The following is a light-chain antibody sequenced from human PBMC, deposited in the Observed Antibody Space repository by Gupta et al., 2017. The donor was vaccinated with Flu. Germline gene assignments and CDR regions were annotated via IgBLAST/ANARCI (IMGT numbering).Light chain of an antibody. V-gene: IGKV1-39*01. CDR1: QSIAKY. Sequence: DLQMTQSPSSLSASVGDRVTITCRASQSIAKYLNWYQQQSGKAPKVLIYDASSLQSGAPSRFSGSGSGTDFTLTISSLQPEDFATYYCQQRDNNPITFGQGTRLEIK. CDR3: QQRDNNPIT. J-gene: IGKJ5*01. CDR2: DAS.